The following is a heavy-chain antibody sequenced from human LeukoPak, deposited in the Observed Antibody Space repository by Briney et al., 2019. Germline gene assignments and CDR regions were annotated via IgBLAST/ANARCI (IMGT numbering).Heavy chain of an antibody. V-gene: IGHV3-21*01. J-gene: IGHJ4*02. D-gene: IGHD2-2*01. Sequence: PGGCLRLSCAASGFTFSSDSMNWVRQAPGKGLEWVSSISSSSSYIYYADSVKGRFTISRDNAKNSLYLQMNSLRAEDTAVYYCARSKGIVVVPAAMSYWGQGTLVTVSS. CDR2: ISSSSSYI. CDR1: GFTFSSDS. CDR3: ARSKGIVVVPAAMSY.